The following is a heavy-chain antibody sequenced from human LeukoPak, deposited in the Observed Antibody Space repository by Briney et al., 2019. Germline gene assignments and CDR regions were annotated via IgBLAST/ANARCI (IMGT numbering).Heavy chain of an antibody. D-gene: IGHD3-22*01. V-gene: IGHV3-20*04. CDR2: INWNGNNV. Sequence: GESLTLSCATSGFTFDDYGMSWVRQAPGGGLEWVSNINWNGNNVDYADPVKGRFTISRDKAKNSLHLQMNSLRAEDTAVYYCARVRKQYYYDNSHHRDASDVWGQGTMVIVSS. J-gene: IGHJ3*01. CDR1: GFTFDDYG. CDR3: ARVRKQYYYDNSHHRDASDV.